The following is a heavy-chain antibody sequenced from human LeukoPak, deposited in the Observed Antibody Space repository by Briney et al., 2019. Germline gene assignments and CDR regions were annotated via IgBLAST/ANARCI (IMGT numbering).Heavy chain of an antibody. CDR2: TIPILGIA. V-gene: IGHV1-69*04. D-gene: IGHD3-22*01. CDR3: ASQFLLPFDY. J-gene: IGHJ4*02. CDR1: GYTFTSYG. Sequence: SVKVSCKASGYTFTSYGISWVRQAHGQGLEWMGRTIPILGIAKYAQKFQGRLTITADTSTSTAYMELTNLRSDDTAVYYCASQFLLPFDYWGRGTLVTVSS.